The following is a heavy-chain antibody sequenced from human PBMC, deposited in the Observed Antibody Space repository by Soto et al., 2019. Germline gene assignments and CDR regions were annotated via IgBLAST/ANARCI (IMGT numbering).Heavy chain of an antibody. Sequence: SETLSLTCTVSGDSISTFYWGWMRQSPGKELGWIGYVYYTGSTNYNPSLKSRVTISVDRSKNQFALKLTSANAADTAVYYCARGRTVRNYADDSSDYFYFFDYWGQGTQVTVSS. V-gene: IGHV4-59*01. D-gene: IGHD3-22*01. CDR2: VYYTGST. CDR1: GDSISTFY. CDR3: ARGRTVRNYADDSSDYFYFFDY. J-gene: IGHJ4*02.